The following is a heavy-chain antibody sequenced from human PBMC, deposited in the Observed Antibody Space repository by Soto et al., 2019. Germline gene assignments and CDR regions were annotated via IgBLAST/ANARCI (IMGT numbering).Heavy chain of an antibody. D-gene: IGHD2-15*01. CDR2: INPNSGCT. CDR1: ADTFTCHY. V-gene: IGHV1-2*02. CDR3: EREDIVVVVAEKSHHYYAMDV. Sequence: SGKVSCKASADTFTCHYMPLVRHSPGRGGEWTRWINPNSGCTNYAQKFQGRVTMTRDTSLSTAYMELRRLRSDDTAVYYCEREDIVVVVAEKSHHYYAMDVWGQGTTLTVSS. J-gene: IGHJ6*02.